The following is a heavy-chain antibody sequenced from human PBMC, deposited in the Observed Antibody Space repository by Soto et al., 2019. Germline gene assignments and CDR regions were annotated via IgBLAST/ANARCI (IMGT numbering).Heavy chain of an antibody. J-gene: IGHJ5*02. Sequence: PSETLSLTCTVSGDSITSNSYFWAWMRQPPGKGLEWIGYIYYSGSTNYNPSLKSRVTISVDTSKNQFSLKLSSVTAADTAVYHCARVHGDYDVAFDPWGQGTLVTVSS. CDR1: GDSITSNSYF. D-gene: IGHD4-17*01. V-gene: IGHV4-61*05. CDR2: IYYSGST. CDR3: ARVHGDYDVAFDP.